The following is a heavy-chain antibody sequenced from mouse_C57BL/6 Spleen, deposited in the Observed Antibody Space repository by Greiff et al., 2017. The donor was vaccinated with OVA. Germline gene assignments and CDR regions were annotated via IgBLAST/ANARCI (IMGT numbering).Heavy chain of an antibody. V-gene: IGHV1-59*01. J-gene: IGHJ2*01. CDR2: IDPSDSYT. Sequence: VQLQQPGAELVRPGTSVKLSCKASGYTFTSYWMHWVKQRPGQGLEWIGVIDPSDSYTNYNQKFKGKATLTVDTSSSTAYMQLSSLTSEDSAVYYCARGFYYYGSSYYFGYWGQGTTLTVSS. CDR3: ARGFYYYGSSYYFGY. D-gene: IGHD1-1*01. CDR1: GYTFTSYW.